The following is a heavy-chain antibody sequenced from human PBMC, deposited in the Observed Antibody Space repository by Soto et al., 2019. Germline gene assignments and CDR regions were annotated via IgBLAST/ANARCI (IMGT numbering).Heavy chain of an antibody. CDR2: ISSNGGST. D-gene: IGHD4-17*01. CDR3: ARDATVTDPDY. J-gene: IGHJ4*02. V-gene: IGHV3-64*01. CDR1: GFTFSSYA. Sequence: GGSLRLSCAASGFTFSSYAMHWVRQAPGKGLEYVSAISSNGGSTYYANSVKGRFTISRDNSKNTLYLQMGSLRAEDMAVYYCARDATVTDPDYWGQGTLVTVSS.